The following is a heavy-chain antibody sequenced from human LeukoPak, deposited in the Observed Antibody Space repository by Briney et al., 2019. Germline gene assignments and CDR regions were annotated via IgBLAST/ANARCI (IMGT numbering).Heavy chain of an antibody. CDR2: INHSGST. CDR1: GGSFSGYY. D-gene: IGHD6-19*01. Sequence: PSETLSLTCAVYGGSFSGYYWSWIRQPPGKGLEWSGEINHSGSTNYNPSLKSRVTISVDTSKNQFSLKLSSVTAADTAVYYCAKLSGYSSGWYQGPNYYMDVWGKGTTVTVSS. CDR3: AKLSGYSSGWYQGPNYYMDV. V-gene: IGHV4-34*01. J-gene: IGHJ6*03.